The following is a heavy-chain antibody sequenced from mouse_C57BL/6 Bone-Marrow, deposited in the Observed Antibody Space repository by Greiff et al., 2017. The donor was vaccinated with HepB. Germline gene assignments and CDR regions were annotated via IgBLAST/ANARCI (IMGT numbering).Heavy chain of an antibody. V-gene: IGHV7-3*01. J-gene: IGHJ2*01. CDR1: GFTFTDYY. CDR3: ARYAYGSLDY. D-gene: IGHD1-1*01. CDR2: ISNKANGYTT. Sequence: EVKLQESGGGLVQPGGSLSLSCAASGFTFTDYYMSWVRQPPGKALEWLGFISNKANGYTTEYSDTVKGPFTISRDTSQSILYLQMNALRAEDSATYYCARYAYGSLDYWGQGTTLTVSS.